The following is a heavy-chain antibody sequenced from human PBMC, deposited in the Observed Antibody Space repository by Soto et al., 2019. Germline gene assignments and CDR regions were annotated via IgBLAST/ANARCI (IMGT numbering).Heavy chain of an antibody. CDR2: ISAYNGNT. CDR3: AREYDSSGYYYPDYGMDV. CDR1: GYTFTSYG. Sequence: ASVKVSCKASGYTFTSYGISWVRQAPGQGLEWMGWISAYNGNTNYAQKLQGRVTMTTDTSTSTAYMELRSLRSDDTAVYYCAREYDSSGYYYPDYGMDVWGQGTTVTVSS. V-gene: IGHV1-18*01. D-gene: IGHD3-22*01. J-gene: IGHJ6*02.